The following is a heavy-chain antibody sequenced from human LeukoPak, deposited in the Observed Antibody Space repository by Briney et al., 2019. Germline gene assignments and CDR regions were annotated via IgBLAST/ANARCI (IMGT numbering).Heavy chain of an antibody. Sequence: ASVKVSCKASGYTFTSYGISWVRQAPGQGLEWMGWISAYNGNTNYAQKLQGRVTMTTDTSTSTAYRELRSLRSDDTAVYYCARVGDILTGYYSAQKLDYWGQGTLVTVSS. CDR3: ARVGDILTGYYSAQKLDY. J-gene: IGHJ4*02. CDR1: GYTFTSYG. V-gene: IGHV1-18*01. D-gene: IGHD3-9*01. CDR2: ISAYNGNT.